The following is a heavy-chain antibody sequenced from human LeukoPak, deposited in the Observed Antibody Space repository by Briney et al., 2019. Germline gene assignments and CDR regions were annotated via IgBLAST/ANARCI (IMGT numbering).Heavy chain of an antibody. V-gene: IGHV3-21*01. CDR2: ISSSSSYI. CDR3: ARDGQQLVGNYYYGMDV. Sequence: GGSLRLSCAASGFTFSSYSMNWVRQAPGKGLEWVSSISSSSSYIYYADSVKGRFTISRDNAKNSLYLQMNSLRAEDTAVYYCARDGQQLVGNYYYGMDVWGQGTTVTVSS. J-gene: IGHJ6*02. D-gene: IGHD6-13*01. CDR1: GFTFSSYS.